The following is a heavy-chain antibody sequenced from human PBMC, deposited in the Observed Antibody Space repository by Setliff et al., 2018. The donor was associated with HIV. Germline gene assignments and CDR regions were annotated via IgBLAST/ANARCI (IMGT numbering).Heavy chain of an antibody. Sequence: SETLSLTCTVSGYSISSGYYWGWIRQPPGKGLEWIGSIYHSGITYYNSSLKSRVTISVDTSKNQFSLKLTSLTAADTAVYYCARIDGEAADTNYWGQGTLVTVS. CDR2: IYHSGIT. V-gene: IGHV4-38-2*02. CDR1: GYSISSGYY. J-gene: IGHJ4*02. D-gene: IGHD6-13*01. CDR3: ARIDGEAADTNY.